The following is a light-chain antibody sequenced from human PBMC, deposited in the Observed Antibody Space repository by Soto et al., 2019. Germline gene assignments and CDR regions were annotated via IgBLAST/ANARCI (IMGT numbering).Light chain of an antibody. V-gene: IGKV1-39*01. CDR1: QSISSC. CDR3: QQSYSTPSIT. CDR2: AAS. J-gene: IGKJ5*01. Sequence: DIQMTQSPSSLSASVGDRVTITCRASQSISSCLSWYQQKPGKAPKLLIYAASSLQSGVPSRFSGSGSGTDFTLTISSLQPEDFATYYCQQSYSTPSITFGQGTRLEIK.